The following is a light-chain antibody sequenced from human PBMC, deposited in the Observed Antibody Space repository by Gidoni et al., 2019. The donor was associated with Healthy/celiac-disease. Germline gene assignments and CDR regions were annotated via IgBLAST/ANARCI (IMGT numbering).Light chain of an antibody. CDR2: AAS. V-gene: IGKV1-39*01. CDR1: QSISSY. CDR3: QQSYSTPLT. Sequence: DIQTAPSPSSLSASVGDRFTITGRARQSISSYLNWYQQKPGKAPKGLIYAASSLQSGVPSRFSGSGSGTDFTLTSSGLQPEDFATYYCQQSYSTPLTFGGGTKVEIK. J-gene: IGKJ4*01.